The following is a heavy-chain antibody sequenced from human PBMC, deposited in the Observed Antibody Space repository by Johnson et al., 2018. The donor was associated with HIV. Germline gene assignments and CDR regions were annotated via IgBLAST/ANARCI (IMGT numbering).Heavy chain of an antibody. Sequence: QVQLVESGGGVVQPGRSLRLSCAASGFTFSSYAMHWVRQAPGKGLDWVAVISDDGSNEYYADSVKGRFAISRDNSKNTLYLQMNSLRAEDTAVYYCAKDQFPAYSNSLFPDAFDIWGQGTMVTVSS. V-gene: IGHV3-30*09. D-gene: IGHD6-6*01. CDR2: ISDDGSNE. CDR3: AKDQFPAYSNSLFPDAFDI. J-gene: IGHJ3*02. CDR1: GFTFSSYA.